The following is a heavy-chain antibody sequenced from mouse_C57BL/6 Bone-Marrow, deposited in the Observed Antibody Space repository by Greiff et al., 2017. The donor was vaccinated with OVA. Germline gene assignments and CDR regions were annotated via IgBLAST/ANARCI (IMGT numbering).Heavy chain of an antibody. V-gene: IGHV1-18*01. J-gene: IGHJ2*01. CDR1: GYTFTDYN. D-gene: IGHD2-14*01. CDR3: ARSEAYGYDDPYYFDY. CDR2: INPNNGGT. Sequence: EVQLQQSGPELVKPGASVKIPCKASGYTFTDYNMDWVKQSHGQSLEWIGDINPNNGGTIYNQKFKGKATLTVDKSSSTAYMALRSLTAEDTAAYYCARSEAYGYDDPYYFDYWGQGTTLTVSS.